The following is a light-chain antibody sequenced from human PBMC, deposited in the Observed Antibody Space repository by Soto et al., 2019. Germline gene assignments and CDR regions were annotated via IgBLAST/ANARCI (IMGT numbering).Light chain of an antibody. Sequence: ETVMTQSPATLSASPGERATLSCRASQSVSSNLAWYQQKPGQAPRLLIYGASTRATGSPARFSGSGSGTEFTLTISSLEPEDFSVYYCQQRSNWPITFGQGTRLEIK. V-gene: IGKV3-15*01. CDR1: QSVSSN. J-gene: IGKJ5*01. CDR3: QQRSNWPIT. CDR2: GAS.